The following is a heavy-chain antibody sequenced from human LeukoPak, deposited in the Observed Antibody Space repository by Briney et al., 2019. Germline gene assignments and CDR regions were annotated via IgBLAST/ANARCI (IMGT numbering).Heavy chain of an antibody. CDR1: GYTFTSYG. CDR2: ISAGNGNT. CDR3: ARGDYYYDSSGYYGDAFDI. Sequence: ASVKVSCKASGYTFTSYGISWVRQAPGQGLEWMGWISAGNGNTKYSQEFQGRVTITRDTSASTAYMELSSLRSEDMAVYYCARGDYYYDSSGYYGDAFDIWGQGTMVTVSS. J-gene: IGHJ3*02. D-gene: IGHD3-22*01. V-gene: IGHV1-18*03.